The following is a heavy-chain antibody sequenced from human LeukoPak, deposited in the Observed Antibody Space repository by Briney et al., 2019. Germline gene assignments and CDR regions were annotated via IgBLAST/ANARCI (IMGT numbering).Heavy chain of an antibody. CDR3: ARDLSSGYGELDI. Sequence: PSGTLSLTCAVSGGSISSSNWWSWVRQPPGKGLEWIGEIYHGGSTNYNPSLKSRVTKSVDKSKNQFSLKLSSVTAADTAVYYCARDLSSGYGELDIWGQGTMVTVSS. J-gene: IGHJ3*02. CDR1: GGSISSSNW. CDR2: IYHGGST. V-gene: IGHV4-4*02. D-gene: IGHD5-12*01.